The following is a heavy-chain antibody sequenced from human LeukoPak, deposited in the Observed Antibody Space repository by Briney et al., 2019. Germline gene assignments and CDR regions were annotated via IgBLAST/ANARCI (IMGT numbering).Heavy chain of an antibody. CDR1: GGSISSGGYY. CDR3: ARAPSGAVAVDAFDI. J-gene: IGHJ3*02. D-gene: IGHD6-19*01. V-gene: IGHV4-31*03. CDR2: ISYRGST. Sequence: PSETLSLTCTVSGGSISSGGYYWSWFRQHPGKGLEWIGYISYRGSTYYNPSLKSRVTISVDTSKNQFSLNLSSVTAADTAVYYCARAPSGAVAVDAFDIWGQGTMVTVSS.